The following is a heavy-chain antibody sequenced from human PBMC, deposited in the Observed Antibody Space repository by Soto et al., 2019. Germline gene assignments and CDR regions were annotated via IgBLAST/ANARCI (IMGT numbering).Heavy chain of an antibody. CDR1: GGSISSSSYY. D-gene: IGHD3-10*01. V-gene: IGHV4-39*01. CDR2: IYYSGST. Sequence: SETLSLTCTVTGGSISSSSYYWGWIRQPPGKGLEWIGSIYYSGSTYYNPSLKSRVTISVDTSKNQFSLKLSSVTAADTAVYYCARVRALVWFDPWGQGTLVTVPQ. CDR3: ARVRALVWFDP. J-gene: IGHJ5*02.